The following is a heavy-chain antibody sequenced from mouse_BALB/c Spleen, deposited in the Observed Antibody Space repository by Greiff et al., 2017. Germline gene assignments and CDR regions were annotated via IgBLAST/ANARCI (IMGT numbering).Heavy chain of an antibody. CDR1: GFTFSSYA. CDR3: ARHEASMVTTYYFDY. J-gene: IGHJ2*01. Sequence: DVMLVESGGGLVKPGGSLKLSCAASGFTFSSYAMSWVRQTPEKRLEWVATISSGGSYTYYPDSVKGRFTISRDNAKNTLYLQMSSLRSEDTAMYYCARHEASMVTTYYFDYWGQGTTLTVSS. CDR2: ISSGGSYT. V-gene: IGHV5-9-3*01. D-gene: IGHD2-10*02.